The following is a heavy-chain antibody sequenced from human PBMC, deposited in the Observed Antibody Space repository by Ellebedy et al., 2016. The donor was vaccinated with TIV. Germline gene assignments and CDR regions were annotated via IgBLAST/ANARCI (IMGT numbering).Heavy chain of an antibody. CDR1: GGSISSSSYY. D-gene: IGHD2-21*02. CDR3: ARMRYCGGDCWYFDY. J-gene: IGHJ4*02. CDR2: IYYTGST. Sequence: MPSETLSLTCTVSGGSISSSSYYWGWIRQPPGKGLEWIGSIYYTGSTYYKPPLKSRVSISVDTSKNQFSRKLSSVTAADTAVYYCARMRYCGGDCWYFDYWGQGTLVTVSS. V-gene: IGHV4-39*01.